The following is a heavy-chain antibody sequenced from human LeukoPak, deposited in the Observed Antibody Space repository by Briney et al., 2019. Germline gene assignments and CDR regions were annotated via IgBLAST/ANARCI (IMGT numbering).Heavy chain of an antibody. D-gene: IGHD3-10*01. Sequence: GGSLRLSCAASGFTFSSYWMSWVRQAPGKGLEWVANIKQDGNEKYYVDSVKGRFTISRDNAKNSLYLQMNSLRAEDTAVYYCARVSSYGSGSYYNPWIDYWGQGTLVTVSS. J-gene: IGHJ4*02. V-gene: IGHV3-7*01. CDR2: IKQDGNEK. CDR1: GFTFSSYW. CDR3: ARVSSYGSGSYYNPWIDY.